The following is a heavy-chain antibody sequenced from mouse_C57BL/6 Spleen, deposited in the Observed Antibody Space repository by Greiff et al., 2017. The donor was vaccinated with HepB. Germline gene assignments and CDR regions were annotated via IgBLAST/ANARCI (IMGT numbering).Heavy chain of an antibody. V-gene: IGHV1-64*01. CDR3: ALYGSSYGWYFDV. J-gene: IGHJ1*03. CDR1: GYTFTSYW. Sequence: VQLQQPGAELVKPGASVKLSCKASGYTFTSYWMHWVKQRPGQGLEWIGMIHPNSGSTNYNEKFKSKATLTVDKSSSTAYMQLSSLTSEDSAVYYCALYGSSYGWYFDVWGTGTTVTVSS. D-gene: IGHD1-1*01. CDR2: IHPNSGST.